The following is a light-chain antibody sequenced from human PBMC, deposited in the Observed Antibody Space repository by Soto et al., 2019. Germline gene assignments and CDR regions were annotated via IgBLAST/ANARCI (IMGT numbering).Light chain of an antibody. CDR3: ESWYSNTHKV. V-gene: IGLV4-60*02. J-gene: IGLJ3*02. CDR1: SGHSTYI. Sequence: QLVLTQSSSASASLGSSVKLTCILSSGHSTYIIAWHQQQPGKAPRFLMTLDRSGSYNRGSGVPDRFSRSSSGADRYLTISNPQFEDEGDYCCESWYSNTHKVFGGGTKLTVL. CDR2: LDRSGSY.